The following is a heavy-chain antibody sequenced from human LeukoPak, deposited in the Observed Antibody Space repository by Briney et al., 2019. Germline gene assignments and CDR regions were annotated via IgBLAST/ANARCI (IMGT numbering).Heavy chain of an antibody. CDR3: AKDYYDSSGYYSEYFQH. D-gene: IGHD3-22*01. Sequence: GGSLRLSCAASGFTFSSYGMSWVRQAPGKGLEWVSAISGSGGSTYYADSVKGRFTISRDNSKNTLYLQMNSLRAEDTAVYYCAKDYYDSSGYYSEYFQHWGQGTLVTVSS. CDR1: GFTFSSYG. V-gene: IGHV3-23*01. J-gene: IGHJ1*01. CDR2: ISGSGGST.